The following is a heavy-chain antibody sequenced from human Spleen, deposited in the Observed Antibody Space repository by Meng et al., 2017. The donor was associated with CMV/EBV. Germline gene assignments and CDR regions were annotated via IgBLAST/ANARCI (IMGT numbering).Heavy chain of an antibody. Sequence: SETLSLTCTVSGGSISSSSYYWGWIRQPPGKGLEWIGSIYFTGSTYYNPSLKSRVTISADTSKNHFSLKLSSMTAADTAVYYCARHSGYCSTTSCYMSWLDPWGQGTLVTVSS. CDR1: GGSISSSSYY. CDR2: IYFTGST. J-gene: IGHJ5*02. CDR3: ARHSGYCSTTSCYMSWLDP. D-gene: IGHD2-2*02. V-gene: IGHV4-39*01.